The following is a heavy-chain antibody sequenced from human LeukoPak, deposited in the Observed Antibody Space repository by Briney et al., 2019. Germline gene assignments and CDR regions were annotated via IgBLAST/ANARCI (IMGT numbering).Heavy chain of an antibody. J-gene: IGHJ5*02. Sequence: ASVKVSCKASGYTFTTYGISWVRQAPGQGLEWMGWISAYNGNTNYAQKLQDRVTMTTDTSMSTAYMELRSLRSDDTAVYYCARSRVPDPIAVAGYSFDPWGQGTLVTVSS. V-gene: IGHV1-18*01. D-gene: IGHD6-19*01. CDR3: ARSRVPDPIAVAGYSFDP. CDR2: ISAYNGNT. CDR1: GYTFTTYG.